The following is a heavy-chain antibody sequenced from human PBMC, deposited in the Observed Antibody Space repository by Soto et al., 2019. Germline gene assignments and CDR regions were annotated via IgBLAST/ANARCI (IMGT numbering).Heavy chain of an antibody. Sequence: GTLTLPCTLFGASITSTTYFWAWSRKPPGKGLEWVCIIYYSGKTHYNPSLKSRLTISVDRSKNQFSLQMSSVTAADKAVYHCAKNLPRTGRFDYWGQGRLGTVS. CDR3: AKNLPRTGRFDY. CDR1: GASITSTTYF. J-gene: IGHJ4*02. V-gene: IGHV4-39*01. CDR2: IYYSGKT.